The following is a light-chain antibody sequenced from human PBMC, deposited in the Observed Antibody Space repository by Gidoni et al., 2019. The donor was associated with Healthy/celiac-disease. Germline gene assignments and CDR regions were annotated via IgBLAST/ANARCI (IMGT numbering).Light chain of an antibody. J-gene: IGKJ4*01. Sequence: LSVSPGERATLSCRASQSVSSNLAWYQQKPGQAPRLLIYGASTRATGIPARFSGSGSGTEFNLTISSLQSEDFAVYYCQQYNNWPPVTFGGGTKVEIK. CDR3: QQYNNWPPVT. CDR2: GAS. V-gene: IGKV3-15*01. CDR1: QSVSSN.